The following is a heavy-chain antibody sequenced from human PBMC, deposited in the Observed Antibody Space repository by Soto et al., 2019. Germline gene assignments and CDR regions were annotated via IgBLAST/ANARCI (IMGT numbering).Heavy chain of an antibody. Sequence: SETLSLTCGVYGGSFSGYYWTWIRQTPGKGLEWIGEINDSGSTNYKPSLKSRVTTSADTSKKQFSLNVTSVTAADTAVYYCARGECSSNYCFTRWALDIWGQGTVVTVSS. CDR3: ARGECSSNYCFTRWALDI. V-gene: IGHV4-34*01. J-gene: IGHJ3*02. CDR2: INDSGST. CDR1: GGSFSGYY. D-gene: IGHD2-2*01.